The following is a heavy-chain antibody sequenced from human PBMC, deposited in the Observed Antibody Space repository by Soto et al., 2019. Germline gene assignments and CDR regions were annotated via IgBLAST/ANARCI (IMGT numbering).Heavy chain of an antibody. J-gene: IGHJ5*02. CDR3: ARVGTYYYSVCLYYSVSLCLRNP. D-gene: IGHD3-10*01. Sequence: PGGYPKLSCAGSGFSFRSYSMNWVRQVPGKGLEWVSSISSSSSYINYADSMKGRFTISRDNAKNSLYLQMNSLRAEDTAVYFCARVGTYYYSVCLYYSVSLCLRNP. CDR2: ISSSSSYI. CDR1: GFSFRSYS. V-gene: IGHV3-21*01.